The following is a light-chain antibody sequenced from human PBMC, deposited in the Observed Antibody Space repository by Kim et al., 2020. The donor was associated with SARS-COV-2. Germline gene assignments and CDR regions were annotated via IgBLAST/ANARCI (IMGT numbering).Light chain of an antibody. CDR3: QQYGSSPYT. CDR2: GAS. V-gene: IGKV3-20*01. CDR1: QSGSSKY. Sequence: WSPGERATPACRASQSGSSKYLAWYQQKPGQAPRLLIYGASSRASGIPDRFSGSGSGTDFTLTISRLEPEDFAVYYCQQYGSSPYTFGQGTKLEI. J-gene: IGKJ2*01.